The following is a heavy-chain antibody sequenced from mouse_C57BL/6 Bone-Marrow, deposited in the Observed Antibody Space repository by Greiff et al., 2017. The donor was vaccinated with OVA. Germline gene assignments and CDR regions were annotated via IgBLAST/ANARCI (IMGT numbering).Heavy chain of an antibody. Sequence: QVPLQQPGAELVMPGASVKLSCKASGYTFTSYWMHWVKHRPGPGLEWIGEIDPSDSYTNYNQPFQGKSTLTVDKSSSTAYMQLSSLTSEDSAVEDCARDYGNNYYAMDYWGQGTSVTVSS. CDR3: ARDYGNNYYAMDY. V-gene: IGHV1-69*01. J-gene: IGHJ4*01. CDR1: GYTFTSYW. D-gene: IGHD2-1*01. CDR2: IDPSDSYT.